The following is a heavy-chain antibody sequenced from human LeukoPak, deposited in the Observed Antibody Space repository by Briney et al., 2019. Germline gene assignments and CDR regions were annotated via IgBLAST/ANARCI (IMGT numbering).Heavy chain of an antibody. Sequence: GGSLRLSCAASGFTFDDYGMSWVRQAPGKGLEWVSGINWNGGSTGYADSVKGRFTISRDNAKNSLYLQMNSLRAEDTAIYYCVRDRGTYRPIDYWGQGTLVTVSS. CDR3: VRDRGTYRPIDY. CDR1: GFTFDDYG. J-gene: IGHJ4*02. D-gene: IGHD1-26*01. V-gene: IGHV3-20*04. CDR2: INWNGGST.